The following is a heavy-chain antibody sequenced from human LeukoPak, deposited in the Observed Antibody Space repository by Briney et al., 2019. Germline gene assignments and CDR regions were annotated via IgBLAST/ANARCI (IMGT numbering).Heavy chain of an antibody. V-gene: IGHV4-38-2*02. CDR3: ARRSYGVPYDP. CDR1: GYSISSGYY. D-gene: IGHD3-10*01. Sequence: SETLSLTCTVSGYSISSGYYWGWIRQPPGKGLEWIGTFSYSGNIYYNPSLKSRATISVDMSKNQFSLELTSVTAADTAVYYCARRSYGVPYDPWGQGILVTVSS. J-gene: IGHJ5*02. CDR2: FSYSGNI.